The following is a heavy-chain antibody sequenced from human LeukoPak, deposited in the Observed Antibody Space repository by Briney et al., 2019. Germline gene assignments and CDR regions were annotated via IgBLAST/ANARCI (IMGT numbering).Heavy chain of an antibody. J-gene: IGHJ4*02. Sequence: GGSLRLSCAASGFTFSSYSMNWVRQAPGKGLEGVSYISSSSSTIYYADSVKGRFTISRDNAKNSLYLQMNSLRAEDTAVYYCARSSGWSHYYFDYWGQGTLVTVSS. CDR3: ARSSGWSHYYFDY. V-gene: IGHV3-48*01. CDR1: GFTFSSYS. CDR2: ISSSSSTI. D-gene: IGHD6-19*01.